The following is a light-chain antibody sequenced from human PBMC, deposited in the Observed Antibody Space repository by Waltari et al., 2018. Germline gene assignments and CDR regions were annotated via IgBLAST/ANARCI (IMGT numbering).Light chain of an antibody. J-gene: IGKJ4*01. CDR3: QQYGTSPGLT. Sequence: EIVLTQSPGTLSLSPGERATLSCRASQSVSTDHLAWYQQKPGQAPRILIYGASSRATGIPDRFSGSGSGTDFTLTISRLEPEESAVYYCQQYGTSPGLTFGGGTKVEIK. V-gene: IGKV3-20*01. CDR2: GAS. CDR1: QSVSTDH.